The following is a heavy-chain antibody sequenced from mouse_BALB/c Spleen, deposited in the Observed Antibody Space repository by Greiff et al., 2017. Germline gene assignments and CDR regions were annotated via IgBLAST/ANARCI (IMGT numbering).Heavy chain of an antibody. J-gene: IGHJ3*01. CDR1: GYNFTSYW. V-gene: IGHV1-55*01. CDR3: ARDYYGPAWFAY. D-gene: IGHD1-2*01. Sequence: QVQLQQPGAELVKPGTSVKLSCKASGYNFTSYWINWVKLRPGQGLEWIGDIYPGSGSTNYNEKFKSKATLTVDTSSSTAYMQLSSLASEDSALYYCARDYYGPAWFAYWGQGTLVTVSA. CDR2: IYPGSGST.